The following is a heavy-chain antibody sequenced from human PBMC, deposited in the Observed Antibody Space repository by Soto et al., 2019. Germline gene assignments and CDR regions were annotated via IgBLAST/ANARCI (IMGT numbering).Heavy chain of an antibody. CDR1: GFTFSSYS. V-gene: IGHV3-48*02. CDR2: IITSSSTI. Sequence: EVQLVESRGGLVQPGGALRHSCAATGFTFSSYSMNWVRQAPGKGLEWVSYIITSSSTIYYADSVKGRFTISRDNAKNSLYLQMNSLRDEDTAVYYCARPEYSSSSYGMDVWGQGTTVTVSS. CDR3: ARPEYSSSSYGMDV. J-gene: IGHJ6*02. D-gene: IGHD6-6*01.